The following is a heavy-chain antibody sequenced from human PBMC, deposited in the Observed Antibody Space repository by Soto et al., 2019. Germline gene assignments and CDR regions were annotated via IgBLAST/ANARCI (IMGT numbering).Heavy chain of an antibody. CDR3: ARHGGSYSFDY. CDR1: GGSTSSYY. D-gene: IGHD1-26*01. CDR2: NSYSGST. V-gene: IGHV4-59*08. Sequence: SETLSLTCTVTGGSTSSYYWSWLRQPPGKGLEWIGCNSYSGSTDYNPSLKSRVTISVDTSKNQFSLKLSSATAADTAVYYCARHGGSYSFDYWGQGTLVTVSS. J-gene: IGHJ4*02.